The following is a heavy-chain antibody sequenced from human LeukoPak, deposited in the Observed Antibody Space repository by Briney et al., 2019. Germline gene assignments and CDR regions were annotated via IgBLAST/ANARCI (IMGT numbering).Heavy chain of an antibody. D-gene: IGHD4-23*01. CDR1: GYTFTGYY. CDR3: AREKHHGGNSWPDY. V-gene: IGHV1-2*02. J-gene: IGHJ4*02. CDR2: INPNSGGT. Sequence: GASVKVSCKASGYTFTGYYMHWVRQAPGQGLEWMGWINPNSGGTNYAQKFQGRVTMTRDTSISTAYMELSRLRSDDTAVYYCAREKHHGGNSWPDYWGQGTLVTVSS.